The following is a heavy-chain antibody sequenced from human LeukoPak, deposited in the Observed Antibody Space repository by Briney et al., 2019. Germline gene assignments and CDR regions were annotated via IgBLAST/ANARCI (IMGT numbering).Heavy chain of an antibody. V-gene: IGHV1-2*06. CDR1: GYTFTNYY. D-gene: IGHD1-26*01. J-gene: IGHJ4*02. CDR3: ASLYDIVGTTVDY. CDR2: FDPNTGGT. Sequence: ASVTVSCKTSGYTFTNYYIHWVRQAPGQGLEWMGRFDPNTGGTKSAKNFQGRVTMTRDTSISTAYMALSGLRSDDTAVYYCASLYDIVGTTVDYWGQGTLVTVSS.